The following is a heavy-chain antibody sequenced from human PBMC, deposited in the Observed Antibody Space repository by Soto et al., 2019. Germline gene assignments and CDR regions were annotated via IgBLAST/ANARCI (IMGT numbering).Heavy chain of an antibody. Sequence: PGGSLRLSCAASGFTFSSYGMHWVRQAPGKGLEWVAVIWYDGSNKYYADSVKGRFTISRDNSKNTLYLQMNSLRAEDTAVYYCAGLGYCSGGSCYPGPFDYWGQGTLVTVSS. CDR2: IWYDGSNK. CDR3: AGLGYCSGGSCYPGPFDY. V-gene: IGHV3-33*01. J-gene: IGHJ4*02. CDR1: GFTFSSYG. D-gene: IGHD2-15*01.